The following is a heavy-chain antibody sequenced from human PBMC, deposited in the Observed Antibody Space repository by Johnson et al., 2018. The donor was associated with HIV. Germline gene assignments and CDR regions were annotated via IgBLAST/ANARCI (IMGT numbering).Heavy chain of an antibody. J-gene: IGHJ3*02. CDR3: ARDPYSGSYSAFDI. CDR2: ISYDGSNK. Sequence: QVQLVEYGGGVVQPGRSLRLSCAASGFTFSSYAMHWVRQAPGKGLEWVAVISYDGSNKYYADSVKGRFTISRDNSKNTLYLQMNSLRAEDTAVYYCARDPYSGSYSAFDIWGQGTMVTVSS. D-gene: IGHD1-26*01. CDR1: GFTFSSYA. V-gene: IGHV3-30*14.